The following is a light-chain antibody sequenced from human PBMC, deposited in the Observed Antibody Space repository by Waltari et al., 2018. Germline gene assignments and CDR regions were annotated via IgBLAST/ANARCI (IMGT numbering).Light chain of an antibody. V-gene: IGKV3-11*01. CDR2: DTS. J-gene: IGKJ4*01. CDR1: QSLSNY. Sequence: DIVLTQSPATLSLSPGERATLSCRASQSLSNYLAWYQQKPGQAPRLLIYDTSNRATGISARFSGSGFGADFTLSISSLEPEDFAVYYCQQRRNWPLTFGGGTKVEIK. CDR3: QQRRNWPLT.